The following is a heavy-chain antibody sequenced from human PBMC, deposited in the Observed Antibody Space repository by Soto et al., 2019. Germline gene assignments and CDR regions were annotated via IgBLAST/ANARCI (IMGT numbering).Heavy chain of an antibody. CDR3: AAVWSGCSGGSCSRTTYLDY. Sequence: GASVKVSSKASGFTFTSCAVQWVRQARGQRLEWIGWIVVGSGNTNYAQKFQERVTITRDMSTSTAYMELSSLRSEDTAVYYCAAVWSGCSGGSCSRTTYLDYWGQGTLVTVSS. CDR2: IVVGSGNT. J-gene: IGHJ4*02. CDR1: GFTFTSCA. V-gene: IGHV1-58*01. D-gene: IGHD2-15*01.